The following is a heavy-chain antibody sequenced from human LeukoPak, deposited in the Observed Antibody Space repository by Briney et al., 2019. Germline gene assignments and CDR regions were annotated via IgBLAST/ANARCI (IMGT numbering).Heavy chain of an antibody. J-gene: IGHJ4*02. CDR1: GFTFNNHW. CDR3: ARDELWTVVEPALDY. CDR2: IKQDGSEK. D-gene: IGHD2-2*01. V-gene: IGHV3-7*01. Sequence: GGSLRLSCAASGFTFNNHWMCWVRQAPGKGLEWVTNIKQDGSEKFYVDSVKGRFTISRDNAKNSLYLQMNSLRAEDTAVYYCARDELWTVVEPALDYWGQGTLVTVSS.